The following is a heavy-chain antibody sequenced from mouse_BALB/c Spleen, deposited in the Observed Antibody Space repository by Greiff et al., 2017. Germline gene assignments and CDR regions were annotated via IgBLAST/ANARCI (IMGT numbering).Heavy chain of an antibody. CDR3: ARSVSGYPYYAMDY. Sequence: VQLQQSGAELVKPGASVKLSCTASGFNIKDTYMHWVKQRPEQGLEWIGRIDPANGNTKYDPKFQGKATITADTSSNTAYLQLSSLTSEDTAVYYCARSVSGYPYYAMDYWGQGTSVTVSS. D-gene: IGHD3-1*01. CDR2: IDPANGNT. V-gene: IGHV14-3*02. CDR1: GFNIKDTY. J-gene: IGHJ4*01.